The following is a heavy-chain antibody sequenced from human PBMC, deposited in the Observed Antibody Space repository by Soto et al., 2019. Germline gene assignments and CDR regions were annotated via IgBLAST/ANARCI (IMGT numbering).Heavy chain of an antibody. V-gene: IGHV4-39*01. CDR3: ARIPRFGEPLDY. J-gene: IGHJ4*02. CDR2: IYYSGST. CDR1: GGSISSSSYY. D-gene: IGHD3-16*01. Sequence: QLQLQESGPGLVKPSETLSLTCTVSGGSISSSSYYWGWIRQPPGKGLEWIGSIYYSGSTYYNPSLKSRVTISVDTSKNQFSLKLSSVTAADTAVYYGARIPRFGEPLDYWGQGTLVTVSS.